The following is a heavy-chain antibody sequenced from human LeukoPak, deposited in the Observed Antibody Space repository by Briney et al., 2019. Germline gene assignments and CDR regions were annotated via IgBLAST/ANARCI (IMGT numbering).Heavy chain of an antibody. J-gene: IGHJ4*02. CDR3: TRGGYYEPIDS. CDR2: IYNSGST. D-gene: IGHD3-22*01. V-gene: IGHV4-59*01. CDR1: GGSISTYY. Sequence: SETLSLTCSVSGGSISTYYWSWIRQTPGKGLEQIGYIYNSGSTNYNPSLEGRVTMSIDTSKNQFSLKLSSVTATDTAVYYCTRGGYYEPIDSWGQGTLVTVSS.